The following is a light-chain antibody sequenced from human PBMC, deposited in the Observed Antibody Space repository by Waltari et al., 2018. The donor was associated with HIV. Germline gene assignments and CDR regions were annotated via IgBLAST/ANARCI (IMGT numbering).Light chain of an antibody. Sequence: EIVMTQSPATLSVSPGERAILSCRTSQSLSTNLAWYQQKSGQAPRLLIYDASTRATGIPPRFSGSGSVTEFTLTISTLQSEDFAVYYCQQYNYWPPITFGQGTRLEIK. CDR1: QSLSTN. CDR2: DAS. V-gene: IGKV3-15*01. J-gene: IGKJ5*01. CDR3: QQYNYWPPIT.